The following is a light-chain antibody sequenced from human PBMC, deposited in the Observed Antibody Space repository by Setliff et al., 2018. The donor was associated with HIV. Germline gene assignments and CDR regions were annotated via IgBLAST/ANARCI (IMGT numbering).Light chain of an antibody. V-gene: IGLV2-14*01. CDR3: SSYTYTSSTPLYV. CDR2: DVS. Sequence: QSVLTQPASVSGSPGQSITISCTGTSSDVGGYNYVSWYQQHPGKAPKLMIYDVSNRPSGVSNRFSGSKSGNTASLTISGLQAEDEADYYCSSYTYTSSTPLYVFGTGTKGTVL. CDR1: SSDVGGYNY. J-gene: IGLJ1*01.